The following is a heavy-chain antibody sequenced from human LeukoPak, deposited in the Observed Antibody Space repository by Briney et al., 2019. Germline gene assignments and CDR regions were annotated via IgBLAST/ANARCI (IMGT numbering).Heavy chain of an antibody. CDR3: TRDRDYGALFDY. CDR2: IRSKAYGGTT. CDR1: GFTFGDYA. V-gene: IGHV3-49*04. D-gene: IGHD4-17*01. J-gene: IGHJ4*02. Sequence: PGRSLSLSCTASGFTFGDYAMSWVRQAPGKGLEWVGFIRSKAYGGTTEYAASVKGRFTISRDDSKNIAYLQMNSLKTEDTAVYYCTRDRDYGALFDYWGQGTLVTVSS.